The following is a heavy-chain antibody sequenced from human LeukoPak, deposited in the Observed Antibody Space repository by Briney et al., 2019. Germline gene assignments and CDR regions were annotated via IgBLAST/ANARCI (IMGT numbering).Heavy chain of an antibody. V-gene: IGHV3-23*01. CDR3: AKDPKRGETATPFGMDV. Sequence: GGSLRLSCAASGFTFSNYVMSWVRQAPGKGLEWVSGISGSGGSTYYADSVKGRFTISRDNSKNTLYLQMNSLRGEDTAVYYCAKDPKRGETATPFGMDVWGQGTTVTVSS. J-gene: IGHJ6*02. D-gene: IGHD5-24*01. CDR1: GFTFSNYV. CDR2: ISGSGGST.